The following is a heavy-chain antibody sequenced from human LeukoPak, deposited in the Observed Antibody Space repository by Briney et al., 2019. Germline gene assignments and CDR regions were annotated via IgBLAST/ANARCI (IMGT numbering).Heavy chain of an antibody. CDR1: GNTFTGSY. J-gene: IGHJ4*02. V-gene: IGHV1-2*02. D-gene: IGHD3-22*01. CDR3: ARLDITIIPY. CDR2: INPNSGGT. Sequence: ASLKVSCKASGNTFTGSYMHWLRSAPAYSLEWLGWINPNSGGTNYAQKFQGRITMTRDTSITTAYMELSSLTSDDTAVYYCARLDITIIPYWGQGTLVTVSS.